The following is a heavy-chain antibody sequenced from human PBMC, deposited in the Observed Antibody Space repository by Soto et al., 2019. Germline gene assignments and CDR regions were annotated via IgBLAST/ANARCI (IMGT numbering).Heavy chain of an antibody. D-gene: IGHD3-22*01. CDR1: GGTFSSYA. V-gene: IGHV1-69*12. Sequence: QIQLVQSGAEVKKPGSSVKVSCKASGGTFSSYAISWVRQAPGQGLEWMGGIIPICGTANYAQKFQGRVTITADESTSTAYMELSSLRSEDTVVYYCARPTRYYYDSSGQSAWFDPWGQGTLVTVSS. CDR2: IIPICGTA. CDR3: ARPTRYYYDSSGQSAWFDP. J-gene: IGHJ5*02.